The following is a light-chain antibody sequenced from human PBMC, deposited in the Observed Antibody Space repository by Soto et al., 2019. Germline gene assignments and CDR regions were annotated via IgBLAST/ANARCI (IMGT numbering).Light chain of an antibody. V-gene: IGKV3-11*01. J-gene: IGKJ4*01. CDR1: QSVSSY. Sequence: EIVLTQSPATLSLSPGERATLSCRASQSVSSYLAWYQQKPGKAPRLLIYDASNRATGIPARCSGSGSGTDFTLTISSLEPEDFAVYYCQQRITFGGGTKVEIK. CDR3: QQRIT. CDR2: DAS.